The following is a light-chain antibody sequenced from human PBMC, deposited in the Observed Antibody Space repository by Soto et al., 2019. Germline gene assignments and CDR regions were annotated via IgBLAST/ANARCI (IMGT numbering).Light chain of an antibody. CDR3: LSYTSISTWV. CDR1: SSDVGGYDY. Sequence: QSVLTQPASVSGSLGQSITISCTGTSSDVGGYDYVSWYQHHPGKVPKLMIYEVTNRPSGVSTRFSGSKSGNTASLTISGLQADDEADYFCLSYTSISTWVFGGGTKVTVL. J-gene: IGLJ2*01. CDR2: EVT. V-gene: IGLV2-14*01.